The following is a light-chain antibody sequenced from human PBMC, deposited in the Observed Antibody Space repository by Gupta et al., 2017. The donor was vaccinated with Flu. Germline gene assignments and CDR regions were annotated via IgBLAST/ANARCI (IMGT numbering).Light chain of an antibody. CDR2: AAS. CDR1: QSISSY. V-gene: IGKV1-39*01. Sequence: GRVTITCRASQSISSYLNWYQQKPRKAPKLLIYAASSLQSGGPSRFSGSGAGTDFSLTITRLQPEDFATFYCQQSCSTSRVAFGGGTKVEIK. J-gene: IGKJ4*02. CDR3: QQSCSTSRVA.